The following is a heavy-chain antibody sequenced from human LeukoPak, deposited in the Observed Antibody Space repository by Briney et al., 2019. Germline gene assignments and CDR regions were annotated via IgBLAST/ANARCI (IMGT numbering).Heavy chain of an antibody. J-gene: IGHJ4*02. CDR2: VKRDGSAK. CDR1: GFTFSRHW. V-gene: IGHV3-7*02. D-gene: IGHD1-26*01. Sequence: PGGSLRLSCAASGFTFSRHWMSWVRQAPGKGLEWVANVKRDGSAKNYVDSVKGRFTISRDNAKNSLYLQMNSLRDEDTAVYYCARGRSLYFDYWGQGTLVTVSS. CDR3: ARGRSLYFDY.